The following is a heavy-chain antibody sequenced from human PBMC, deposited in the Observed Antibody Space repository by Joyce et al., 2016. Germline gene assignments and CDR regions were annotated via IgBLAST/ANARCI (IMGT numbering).Heavy chain of an antibody. J-gene: IGHJ3*02. V-gene: IGHV3-30*18. Sequence: QVQLVESGGGVVQPGRSLRLSCAASGFTFRSYGLHWVRQTPGKGLEGVASISYDGSNTNYADPVKGRFTVSRDNSKNTMYLQMNSLRAEDTAVYYCAKEDWGLEAFDIWGQGTMVTVSS. CDR3: AKEDWGLEAFDI. CDR1: GFTFRSYG. D-gene: IGHD7-27*01. CDR2: ISYDGSNT.